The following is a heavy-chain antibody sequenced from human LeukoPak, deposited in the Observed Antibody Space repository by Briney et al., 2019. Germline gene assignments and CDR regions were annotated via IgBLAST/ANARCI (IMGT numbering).Heavy chain of an antibody. CDR2: IKQDGSEK. D-gene: IGHD3-10*01. Sequence: PGGSLRLSCAASGFTFSSYWMSWVRQAPGKGLEGVANIKQDGSEKYYVDSVNGRFTISRDNAKNSLYLQMNSLRAEDTAVYYCARDSLWFGATNNWFDPWGQGTLVTVSS. J-gene: IGHJ5*02. CDR1: GFTFSSYW. V-gene: IGHV3-7*01. CDR3: ARDSLWFGATNNWFDP.